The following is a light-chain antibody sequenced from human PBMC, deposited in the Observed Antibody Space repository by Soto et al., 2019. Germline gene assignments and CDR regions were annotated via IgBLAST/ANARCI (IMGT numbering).Light chain of an antibody. CDR2: EVS. Sequence: QSALTQPPSASGSPGHSVTISCTGTSSDVGASKYVSWYQQYPGKAPKLMIYEVSKRPSGVPDLFSGSKSGNTASLTVSWLQAEYEADYYCTSYVGSNIWVFGGGTKLTFL. J-gene: IGLJ3*02. CDR1: SSDVGASKY. CDR3: TSYVGSNIWV. V-gene: IGLV2-8*01.